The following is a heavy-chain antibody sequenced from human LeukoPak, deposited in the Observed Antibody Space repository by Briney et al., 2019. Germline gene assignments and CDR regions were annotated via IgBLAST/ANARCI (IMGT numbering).Heavy chain of an antibody. CDR3: AREIYGYCSSTSCYGMDV. CDR2: ISYDGSNK. Sequence: GRSLRLSCAASGFTFSSYAMHWVRQAPGKGLEWVAVISYDGSNKYYADSVKGRFTISRDNSKSTLYLQMNSLRAEDTAVYYCAREIYGYCSSTSCYGMDVWGQGTTVTVSS. CDR1: GFTFSSYA. J-gene: IGHJ6*02. D-gene: IGHD2-2*03. V-gene: IGHV3-30-3*01.